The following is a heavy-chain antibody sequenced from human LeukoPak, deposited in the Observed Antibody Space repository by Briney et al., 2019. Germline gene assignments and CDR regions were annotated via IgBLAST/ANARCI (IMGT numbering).Heavy chain of an antibody. V-gene: IGHV4-4*07. CDR2: INSNGTT. D-gene: IGHD3-3*01. Sequence: SETLSLTCTVSGASISRYHWTWTRQSAGKGLEWIGRINSNGTTNYNPSLESRVTMSVDTSKNEFSLKLISVTAADTAVYYCARVSGTRIFGVVTHAFDIWGQGTMVTVS. CDR1: GASISRYH. CDR3: ARVSGTRIFGVVTHAFDI. J-gene: IGHJ3*02.